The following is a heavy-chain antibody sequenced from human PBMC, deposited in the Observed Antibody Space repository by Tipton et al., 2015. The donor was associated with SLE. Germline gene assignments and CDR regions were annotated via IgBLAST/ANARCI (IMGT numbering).Heavy chain of an antibody. V-gene: IGHV4-59*11. Sequence: TLSLTCTVSGGSISSHYWSWIRQPPGKGLEWIGYIYYSGSTNYNPSLKSRVTISVGTSKNQFSLKLSSVTAADTAVYYCARDPGETDAFDIWGQGTMVTVSS. CDR2: IYYSGST. CDR3: ARDPGETDAFDI. CDR1: GGSISSHY. J-gene: IGHJ3*02. D-gene: IGHD3-10*01.